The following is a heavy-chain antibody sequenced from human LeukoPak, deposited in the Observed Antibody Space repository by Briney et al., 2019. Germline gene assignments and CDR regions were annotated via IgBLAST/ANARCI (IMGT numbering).Heavy chain of an antibody. D-gene: IGHD6-13*01. Sequence: PSETLSLTCTVSGGSVSSGSYYWSWIRQPPGKGLEWIGYIYYSGSSNYNPSLKSRVTISVDTSKNQFSLKLSSVTAADTAVYYCARDPLSIAAAGTDYWGQGTLATASS. CDR3: ARDPLSIAAAGTDY. V-gene: IGHV4-61*01. CDR1: GGSVSSGSYY. J-gene: IGHJ4*02. CDR2: IYYSGSS.